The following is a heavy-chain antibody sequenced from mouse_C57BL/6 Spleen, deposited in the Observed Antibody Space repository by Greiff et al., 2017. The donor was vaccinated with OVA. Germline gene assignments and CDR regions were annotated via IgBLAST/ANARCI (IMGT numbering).Heavy chain of an antibody. CDR1: GFNIKDYY. CDR3: TKAFYDGYYIDY. J-gene: IGHJ2*01. Sequence: EVPMRRAVAELVSQIAPVKLSCTASGFNIKDYYMHWVKQRPEQGLEWIGRIDPEDGDTEYAPKFQGKATMTADTSSNTAYLQLSSLTSEDTAVYYCTKAFYDGYYIDYWGQGTTLTVSS. CDR2: IDPEDGDT. V-gene: IGHV14-1*01. D-gene: IGHD2-3*01.